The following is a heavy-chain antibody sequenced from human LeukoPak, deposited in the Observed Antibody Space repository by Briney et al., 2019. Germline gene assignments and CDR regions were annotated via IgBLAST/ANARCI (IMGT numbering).Heavy chain of an antibody. D-gene: IGHD1-14*01. CDR2: MNPNSGNT. CDR1: GYTFSSYD. J-gene: IGHJ4*02. CDR3: ARCRNQRDLRLLLY. V-gene: IGHV1-8*01. Sequence: GASVKVSCKASGYTFSSYDINWVRQATGQGLEWMGWMNPNSGNTGYAQKFQGRVTMTRNTSISTAYMELSSLRSEDTAIYYCARCRNQRDLRLLLYWGQGTLVTVSS.